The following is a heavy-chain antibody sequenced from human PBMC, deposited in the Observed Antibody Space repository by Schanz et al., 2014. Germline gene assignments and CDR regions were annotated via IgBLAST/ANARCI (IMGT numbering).Heavy chain of an antibody. J-gene: IGHJ5*02. CDR1: GFSFSDYG. CDR2: ISYHGSER. D-gene: IGHD7-27*01. Sequence: QVHLVESGGGVVQPGRSLRLSCAGSGFSFSDYGMHWVRQAPGRGLEWVAVISYHGSERYYADSVGGRFTISRDNAKNSLYLLMNSLRAEDTAVYFCARGHWALDPWGQGTLVTVSS. CDR3: ARGHWALDP. V-gene: IGHV3-30*03.